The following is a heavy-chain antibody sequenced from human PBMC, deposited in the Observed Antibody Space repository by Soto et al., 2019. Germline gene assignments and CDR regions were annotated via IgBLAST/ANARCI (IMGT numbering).Heavy chain of an antibody. CDR1: GYTFTSYG. Sequence: ASVKVSCKASGYTFTSYGIGWVRQAPGQGLERMGWISAYNGNTNYAQKLQGRVTMTTDTSTSTAYMELRSLRSDDTAVYYCAIVRLPAAYPIDFDYWGQGSLVTVSS. D-gene: IGHD2-2*01. CDR3: AIVRLPAAYPIDFDY. J-gene: IGHJ4*02. V-gene: IGHV1-18*01. CDR2: ISAYNGNT.